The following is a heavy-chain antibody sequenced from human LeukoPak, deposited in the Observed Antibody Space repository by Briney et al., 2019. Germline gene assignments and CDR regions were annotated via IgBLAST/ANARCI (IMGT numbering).Heavy chain of an antibody. CDR2: INPNSGGT. Sequence: GASVKVSCKASGGTFSSYAISWVRQAPGQGLEWMGRINPNSGGTNYAQKIQGRVTMTRDTSISTAYMELSRLRSDDTAVYYCARARAAATRASFDIWGQGTMVTVSS. CDR3: ARARAAATRASFDI. D-gene: IGHD6-25*01. J-gene: IGHJ3*02. CDR1: GGTFSSYA. V-gene: IGHV1-2*06.